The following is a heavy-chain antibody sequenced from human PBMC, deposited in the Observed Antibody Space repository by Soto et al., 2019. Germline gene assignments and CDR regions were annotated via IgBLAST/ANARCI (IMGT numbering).Heavy chain of an antibody. CDR2: INWNSGSI. J-gene: IGHJ6*02. CDR3: AKDRGSGSYAANYYYYGMDV. Sequence: EEQLVESGGGLVQPGRSLRLSCAASGFSFDDYAIHWVRQAPGKGLEWVSGINWNSGSIGYADSVKGRFTISRDNAKTSLYLQMNSLRVEDTALYYCAKDRGSGSYAANYYYYGMDVWRQGTTVTVSS. CDR1: GFSFDDYA. D-gene: IGHD3-10*01. V-gene: IGHV3-9*01.